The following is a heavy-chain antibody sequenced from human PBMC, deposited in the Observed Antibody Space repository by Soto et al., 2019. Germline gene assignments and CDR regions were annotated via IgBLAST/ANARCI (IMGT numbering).Heavy chain of an antibody. CDR2: IWYDGSNK. J-gene: IGHJ3*02. CDR1: GFTFSSYG. D-gene: IGHD2-21*02. V-gene: IGHV3-33*01. CDR3: ARTYCGGDCYASAFDI. Sequence: QVQLVESGGGVVQPGRSLRLSCAASGFTFSSYGMHWVRQAPGKGLEWVAVIWYDGSNKYYADSVKGRFTISRDNSKNTLYLQMNSLRAYDTAVYYCARTYCGGDCYASAFDIWGQGTMVTVSS.